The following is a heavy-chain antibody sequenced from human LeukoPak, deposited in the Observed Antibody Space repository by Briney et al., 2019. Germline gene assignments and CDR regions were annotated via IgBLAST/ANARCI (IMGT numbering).Heavy chain of an antibody. Sequence: KPSETLSLTCTVSGGSLSSYYWSWIRQPPGKGLEWIWYIYYSGSTNYNPSLKSRVTISVDTSKNQFSLKLSSVTAADTAVYYCARDRSSGWYGKYYFDYWGQGTLVTVSS. CDR2: IYYSGST. CDR1: GGSLSSYY. V-gene: IGHV4-59*01. CDR3: ARDRSSGWYGKYYFDY. J-gene: IGHJ4*02. D-gene: IGHD6-19*01.